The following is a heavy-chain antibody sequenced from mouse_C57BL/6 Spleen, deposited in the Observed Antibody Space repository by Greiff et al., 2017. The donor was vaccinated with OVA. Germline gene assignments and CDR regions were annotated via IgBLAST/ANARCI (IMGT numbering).Heavy chain of an antibody. CDR3: ASEEAYHYGSSYYAMDY. D-gene: IGHD1-1*01. V-gene: IGHV1-53*01. CDR1: GYTFTSYW. J-gene: IGHJ4*01. Sequence: QVQLQQPGTELVKPGASVKLSCKASGYTFTSYWMHWVKQRPGQGLEWIGNINPSNGGTNYNEKFKSKATLTVDKSSSTAYMQLSSLTSEDSAVYYWASEEAYHYGSSYYAMDYWGQGTTVTVSS. CDR2: INPSNGGT.